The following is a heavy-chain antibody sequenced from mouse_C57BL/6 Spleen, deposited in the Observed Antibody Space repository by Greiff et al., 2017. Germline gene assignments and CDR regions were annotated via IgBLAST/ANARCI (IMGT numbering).Heavy chain of an antibody. CDR2: IYPSDSET. J-gene: IGHJ4*01. CDR3: GRTSTVYAMDY. V-gene: IGHV1-61*01. Sequence: QVQLQQPGAELVRPGSSVKLSCKASGYTFTSYWMDWVKQRPGQGLEWIGNIYPSDSETHYNQKFKDKATLTVDKSSSTAYMQLSSLTSEDSAVYYCGRTSTVYAMDYWGQGTSVTVSA. CDR1: GYTFTSYW. D-gene: IGHD1-1*01.